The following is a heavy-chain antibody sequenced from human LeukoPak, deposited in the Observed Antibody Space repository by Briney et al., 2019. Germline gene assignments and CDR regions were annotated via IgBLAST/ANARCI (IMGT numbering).Heavy chain of an antibody. CDR1: GFTFSSYE. CDR3: ARGLHRRCSGGICYQPFDY. CDR2: ISSSGSTI. D-gene: IGHD2-15*01. V-gene: IGHV3-48*03. Sequence: GGSLRLSCAASGFTFSSYEMNWVRQAPGKGLEWVSYISSSGSTIYYADSVKGRFTISRDNSRNTLYLQMNSLRAEDSAVYYCARGLHRRCSGGICYQPFDYWGQGTLVTVSS. J-gene: IGHJ4*02.